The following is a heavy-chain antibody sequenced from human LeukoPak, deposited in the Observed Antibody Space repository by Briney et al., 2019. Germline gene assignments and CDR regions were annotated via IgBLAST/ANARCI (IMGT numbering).Heavy chain of an antibody. CDR3: ARRPQYSGYHYYYYYMDV. CDR1: GGSFSGYY. Sequence: SETLSLTCAVYGGSFSGYYWSWIRQPPGKGLEWIGEINHSGSTNYNPSLKRRVTISVDTSKNQFSLKLSSVTAADTAVYYCARRPQYSGYHYYYYYMDVWGKGTTVTISS. V-gene: IGHV4-34*01. CDR2: INHSGST. D-gene: IGHD5-12*01. J-gene: IGHJ6*03.